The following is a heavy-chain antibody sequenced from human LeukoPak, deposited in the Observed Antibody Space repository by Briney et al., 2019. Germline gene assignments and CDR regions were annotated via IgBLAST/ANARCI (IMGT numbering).Heavy chain of an antibody. CDR3: AREPLAYYDSSGYYYYYYYMDV. Sequence: PSETLSLTCTVSGGSISSYYWSWIRQPPGKGLEWIGRVFTSGIISGNTNYNPSVKSRVTMSVDSSKNQFSLKLSSVTAADTAVYYCAREPLAYYDSSGYYYYYYYMDVWGKGTTVTISS. J-gene: IGHJ6*03. V-gene: IGHV4-4*07. D-gene: IGHD3-22*01. CDR2: VFTSGIISGNT. CDR1: GGSISSYY.